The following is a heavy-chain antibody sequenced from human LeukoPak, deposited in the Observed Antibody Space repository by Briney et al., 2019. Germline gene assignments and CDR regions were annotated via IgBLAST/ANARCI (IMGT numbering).Heavy chain of an antibody. CDR2: INHSGST. J-gene: IGHJ6*03. CDR1: GGSFSGYY. Sequence: SETLSLTCAVYGGSFSGYYWSWIRQPPGKGLEWIGEINHSGSTNYNPSLKSRVTISVDTSKNLFSLKLSSVTAADTAVYYCARGRTLRFGYYYYYMDVWGKGTTVTVSS. D-gene: IGHD5-12*01. V-gene: IGHV4-34*01. CDR3: ARGRTLRFGYYYYYMDV.